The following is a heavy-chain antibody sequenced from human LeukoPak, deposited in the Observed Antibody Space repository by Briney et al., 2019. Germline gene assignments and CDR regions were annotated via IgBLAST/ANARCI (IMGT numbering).Heavy chain of an antibody. Sequence: SETLSLTCTVSGGSISSSSYYWGWIRQPPGKGLEWIGSIYYSGSTYYNPSLKSRVTISVDTSKNQFSLKLSSVTAADTAVYYCAREGQGFHYYDSSGYYWDYFDYWGQGTLVTVSS. CDR1: GGSISSSSYY. D-gene: IGHD3-22*01. CDR3: AREGQGFHYYDSSGYYWDYFDY. CDR2: IYYSGST. J-gene: IGHJ4*02. V-gene: IGHV4-39*02.